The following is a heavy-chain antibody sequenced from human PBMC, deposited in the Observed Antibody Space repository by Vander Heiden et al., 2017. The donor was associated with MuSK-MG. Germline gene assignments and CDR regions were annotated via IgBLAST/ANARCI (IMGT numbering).Heavy chain of an antibody. CDR2: ISGGGGTT. CDR3: AKVVRDYGDYVGAFDM. V-gene: IGHV3-23*01. Sequence: EVQLLESGGGVVQPGGSLRLSCAASGFTFRNDAMSWVRQAPGKGLGWVSGISGGGGTTYYADSVKGRFTISRDNSKNTLYLRMNSLRAEDTAVYFCAKVVRDYGDYVGAFDMWGQGTMVTVSS. J-gene: IGHJ3*02. D-gene: IGHD4-17*01. CDR1: GFTFRNDA.